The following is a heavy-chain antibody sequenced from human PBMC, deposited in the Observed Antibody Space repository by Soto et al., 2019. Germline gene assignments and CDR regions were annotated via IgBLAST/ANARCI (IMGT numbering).Heavy chain of an antibody. J-gene: IGHJ4*02. D-gene: IGHD3-10*01. CDR3: ARNSRFGELLEYYFDY. Sequence: SVKVSCKASGGTFSSYAISWVRQAPGQGLEWMGGIIPIFGTANYAQRFQGRVTMTTDESTSTVYMELSSLRSEDTAVYYCARNSRFGELLEYYFDYWGQGTLVTVSS. V-gene: IGHV1-69*05. CDR1: GGTFSSYA. CDR2: IIPIFGTA.